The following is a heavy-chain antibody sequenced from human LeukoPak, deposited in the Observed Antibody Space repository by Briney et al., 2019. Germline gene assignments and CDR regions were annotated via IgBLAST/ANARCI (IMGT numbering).Heavy chain of an antibody. V-gene: IGHV3-7*01. Sequence: PGGSLRLSCAASGFTFTIYSMSWFRQAPGKGLEWVANIHEDGSVKNYVDSVKGRFTISRDNARNSVYLQLNSLRAEDTALYYCARGRGWVDHWGQGTLVTVSS. J-gene: IGHJ4*02. CDR1: GFTFTIYS. CDR2: IHEDGSVK. D-gene: IGHD3-16*01. CDR3: ARGRGWVDH.